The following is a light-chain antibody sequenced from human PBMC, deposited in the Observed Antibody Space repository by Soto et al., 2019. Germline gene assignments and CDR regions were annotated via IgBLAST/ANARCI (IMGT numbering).Light chain of an antibody. J-gene: IGKJ1*01. CDR3: QQYNNWPPRGT. V-gene: IGKV3-15*01. CDR2: GAS. Sequence: EIVMTQSPATLSVSPGERATLSCRASQSVSSNLAWYQQKPGQAARLLIYGASTRATGIPARFSGSGSGTEFTLTISSLQSEDFAVYYCQQYNNWPPRGTFGQGTNVEIK. CDR1: QSVSSN.